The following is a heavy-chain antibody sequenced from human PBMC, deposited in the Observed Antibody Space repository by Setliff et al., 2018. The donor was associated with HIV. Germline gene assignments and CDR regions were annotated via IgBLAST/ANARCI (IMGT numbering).Heavy chain of an antibody. Sequence: GESLKISWKGSGYSFTSYWIGWVRQMPGKGLEWRGIIYPGDSDTRYSPSFQGQVHISADKSISTAYLQWSSLKASDTAMYYCARPVAVAGSRHFDYWGQGTLVTVSS. CDR1: GYSFTSYW. CDR2: IYPGDSDT. D-gene: IGHD6-19*01. J-gene: IGHJ4*02. CDR3: ARPVAVAGSRHFDY. V-gene: IGHV5-51*01.